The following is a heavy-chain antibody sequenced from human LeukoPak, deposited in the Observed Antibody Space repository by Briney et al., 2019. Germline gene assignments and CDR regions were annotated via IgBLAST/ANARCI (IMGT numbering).Heavy chain of an antibody. Sequence: GGSLRLSCAASGFTFSNYGMHWVRQAPGKGLEWVAVIWDNGSRKYHADPVKGRFTISRDNSKSTLYLQKNSLRAGDTAVYYCARDPRGPGLNYWGQGTLVTVSS. CDR1: GFTFSNYG. CDR2: IWDNGSRK. D-gene: IGHD3-10*01. J-gene: IGHJ4*02. V-gene: IGHV3-33*01. CDR3: ARDPRGPGLNY.